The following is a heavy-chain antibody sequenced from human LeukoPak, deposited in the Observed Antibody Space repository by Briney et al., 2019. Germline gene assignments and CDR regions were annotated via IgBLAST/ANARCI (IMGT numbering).Heavy chain of an antibody. J-gene: IGHJ4*02. Sequence: PSETLSLTCAVYGGSFSGYYWNWIRQPPGKGLEWIGEINHSGSTNYNPSLKSRVTISVDTSKNQFSLKLSSVTAADTAVYYCASTHTYYYDSSGYSIDYWGQGTLVTVSS. CDR1: GGSFSGYY. CDR3: ASTHTYYYDSSGYSIDY. CDR2: INHSGST. V-gene: IGHV4-34*01. D-gene: IGHD3-22*01.